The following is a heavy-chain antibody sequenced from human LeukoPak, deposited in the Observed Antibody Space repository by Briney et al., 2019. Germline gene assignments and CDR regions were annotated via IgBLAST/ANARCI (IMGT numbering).Heavy chain of an antibody. CDR3: ARAPKSCSSSRCYAGAVDY. CDR1: GGTFSSYA. D-gene: IGHD2-2*01. CDR2: IIPIFGTA. V-gene: IGHV1-69*01. J-gene: IGHJ4*02. Sequence: SVKVSCKASGGTFSSYAISWVRQAPGQGLEWMGGIIPIFGTANYAQRFQGRVTITADESTSTAYMELSSLRSEDTAVYYCARAPKSCSSSRCYAGAVDYWGQGTLVTVSS.